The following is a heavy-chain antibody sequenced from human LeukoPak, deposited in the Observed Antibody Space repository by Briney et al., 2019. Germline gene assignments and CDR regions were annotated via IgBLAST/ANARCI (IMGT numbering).Heavy chain of an antibody. D-gene: IGHD1-26*01. J-gene: IGHJ6*03. V-gene: IGHV3-23*01. CDR2: ISGSGGGT. CDR3: AKEWAGYYYYMDV. Sequence: GGSLRLSCAASGFTFSSYAMSWVRQAPGKGLEWVSAISGSGGGTYYADSVKGRFTISRDNSKNTLYLQMNSLGAEDTAVYYCAKEWAGYYYYMDVWGKGTTVTVSS. CDR1: GFTFSSYA.